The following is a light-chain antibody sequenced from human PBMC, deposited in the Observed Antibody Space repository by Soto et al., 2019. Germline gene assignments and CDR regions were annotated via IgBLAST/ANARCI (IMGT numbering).Light chain of an antibody. CDR1: SSDVGGYNS. Sequence: QSALTQPPSASGSSGQSVTISCAGTSSDVGGYNSVSWYQQYPGKVPKLIIYEVNKRPSGVPDRFSGSKSGNTASLTVSGLQAEDEADYYCSSYAGSSNVFGTGTKLTVL. V-gene: IGLV2-8*01. CDR2: EVN. CDR3: SSYAGSSNV. J-gene: IGLJ1*01.